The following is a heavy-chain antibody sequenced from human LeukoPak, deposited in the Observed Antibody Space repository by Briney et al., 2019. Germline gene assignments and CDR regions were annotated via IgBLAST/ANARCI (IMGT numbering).Heavy chain of an antibody. D-gene: IGHD3-22*01. Sequence: GGSLRLSCTASGFAFSNYAMSWVRQAPGKGLEWVSAISTGGGDTYHADSVKGRFTISRDQSKNTLYLQMNSLRAEDTAVYYCAREYYYDISGYFLDYWGQGTLVTVSS. CDR2: ISTGGGDT. CDR1: GFAFSNYA. J-gene: IGHJ4*02. V-gene: IGHV3-23*01. CDR3: AREYYYDISGYFLDY.